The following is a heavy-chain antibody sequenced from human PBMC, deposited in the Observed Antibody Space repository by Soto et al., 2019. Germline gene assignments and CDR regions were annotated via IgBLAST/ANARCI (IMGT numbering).Heavy chain of an antibody. V-gene: IGHV5-10-1*01. CDR1: GYSFTSYW. CDR3: ARHATHYYDSSGYYGRSAFDI. Sequence: ESLKISFKGSGYSFTSYWISWVRQIPGKGLEWMGRIDPSDSYTNYSPSFQGHVTISADKSISTAYLQWSSLKASDTAMYYCARHATHYYDSSGYYGRSAFDIWGQGTMVTVSS. CDR2: IDPSDSYT. D-gene: IGHD3-22*01. J-gene: IGHJ3*02.